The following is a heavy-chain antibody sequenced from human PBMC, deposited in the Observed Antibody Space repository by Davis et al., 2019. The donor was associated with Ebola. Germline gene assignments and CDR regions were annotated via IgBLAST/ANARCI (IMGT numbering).Heavy chain of an antibody. D-gene: IGHD5-18*01. J-gene: IGHJ4*02. CDR3: ASQASIQLWARY. CDR1: GGSFSGYY. V-gene: IGHV4-34*01. CDR2: INHSGST. Sequence: SETLSLTCAVYGGSFSGYYWSWIRQPPGKGLEWIGEINHSGSTNYNPSLKSRATISVDTSKNQFSLKLSSVTAADTAVYYCASQASIQLWARYWGQGTLVTVSS.